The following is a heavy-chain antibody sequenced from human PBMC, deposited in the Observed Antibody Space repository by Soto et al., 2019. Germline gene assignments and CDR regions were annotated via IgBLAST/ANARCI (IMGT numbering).Heavy chain of an antibody. J-gene: IGHJ4*02. Sequence: GGSLRLSCAASGFTVSSNYMSWVRQAPGKGLEWVSVIYSGGSTYYADSVKGRFTISRDNSKNTLYLQMNSLRAEDTAVDYCASTIEYSLDYWGQGTLVTVSS. CDR2: IYSGGST. CDR3: ASTIEYSLDY. V-gene: IGHV3-53*01. D-gene: IGHD6-6*01. CDR1: GFTVSSNY.